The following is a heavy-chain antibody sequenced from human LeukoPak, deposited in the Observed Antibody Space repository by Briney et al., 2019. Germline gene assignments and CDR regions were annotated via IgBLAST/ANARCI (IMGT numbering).Heavy chain of an antibody. D-gene: IGHD5-18*01. CDR3: ARAMRIQLREDY. CDR2: ISAYNGNT. Sequence: ASVKVSCKASGYTFTSYGISWVRQAPGQGLEWMGWISAYNGNTNYAQELQGRVTMTTDTSTSTAYMELRSLRSDDPAVYYCARAMRIQLREDYWGQGTLVTVSS. CDR1: GYTFTSYG. V-gene: IGHV1-18*04. J-gene: IGHJ4*02.